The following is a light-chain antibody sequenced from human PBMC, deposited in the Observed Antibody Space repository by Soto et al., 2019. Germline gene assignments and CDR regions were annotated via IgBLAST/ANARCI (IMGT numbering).Light chain of an antibody. CDR2: AAS. CDR1: QGISSY. J-gene: IGKJ4*01. Sequence: DIQMTQSPSFLSASVGDRVTITCRASQGISSYLAWYQQKPGKAPKLLIYAASTLQSGVPSRFGGSGSGTEFTLTISSLQPEDFETYYCQQLNSYPLTFGGGTKVDIK. CDR3: QQLNSYPLT. V-gene: IGKV1-9*01.